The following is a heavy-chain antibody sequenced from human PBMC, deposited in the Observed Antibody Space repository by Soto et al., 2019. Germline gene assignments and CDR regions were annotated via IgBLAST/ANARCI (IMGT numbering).Heavy chain of an antibody. CDR3: ARDKTQGAGWFDP. CDR1: GFTFSSYT. D-gene: IGHD1-26*01. Sequence: GGSLRLSCEASGFTFSSYTMNWVRRAPGKGLEWVAIIGGSGDGTYYGDSVKGRFTISRDNSRNTVYLQMNSLRAEDTAIYYCARDKTQGAGWFDPWGRGTLVTVSS. J-gene: IGHJ5*02. CDR2: IGGSGDGT. V-gene: IGHV3-23*01.